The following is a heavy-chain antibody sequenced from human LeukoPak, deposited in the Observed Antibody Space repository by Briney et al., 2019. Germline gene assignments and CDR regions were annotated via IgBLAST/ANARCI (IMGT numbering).Heavy chain of an antibody. V-gene: IGHV3-21*01. D-gene: IGHD2-8*01. Sequence: GGTLRLSCAASGFIFSSYSMNWVRQAPGKGLEWVSSISSSSSYIYYADSVKGRFTISRDNAKNSLYLQMNSLRAEDTAVYYCARIKEEEEWLSIDYWGQGTLVTVSS. CDR1: GFIFSSYS. J-gene: IGHJ4*02. CDR3: ARIKEEEEWLSIDY. CDR2: ISSSSSYI.